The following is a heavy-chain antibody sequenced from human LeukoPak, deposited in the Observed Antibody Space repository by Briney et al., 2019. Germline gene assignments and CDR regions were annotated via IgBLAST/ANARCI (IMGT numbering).Heavy chain of an antibody. CDR3: AKSVGALGSGWYYFDY. CDR1: GFTFSSYV. D-gene: IGHD6-13*01. J-gene: IGHJ4*02. V-gene: IGHV3-23*01. Sequence: PGGSLRLSCAASGFTFSSYVMSWVRQAPGKGLEWVSGISGSGGSTYYADSVKGRFTISRDNSKNTLYLQMNSLRAEDTAVYYCAKSVGALGSGWYYFDYWGQGTLVTVSS. CDR2: ISGSGGST.